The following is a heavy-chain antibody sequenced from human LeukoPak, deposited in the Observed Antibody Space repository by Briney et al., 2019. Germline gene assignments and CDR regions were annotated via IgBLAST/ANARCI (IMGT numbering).Heavy chain of an antibody. CDR2: INHSGST. CDR3: ANRREPGTVVPAATDY. J-gene: IGHJ4*02. Sequence: SETLSLTCAVYGGSFSGYYWSWTRLPPGKGLEWIGEINHSGSTNYNPSLKSRVTISVDTSKNQFSLKLSSVTAADTAVYYCANRREPGTVVPAATDYWGQGTLVTVSS. V-gene: IGHV4-34*01. D-gene: IGHD2-2*01. CDR1: GGSFSGYY.